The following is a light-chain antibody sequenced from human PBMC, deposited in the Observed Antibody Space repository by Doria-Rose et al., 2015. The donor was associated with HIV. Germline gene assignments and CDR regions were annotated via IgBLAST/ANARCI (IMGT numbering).Light chain of an antibody. V-gene: IGKV1-5*03. CDR1: QTISGW. CDR2: KAS. Sequence: TQSPSTLSASVGDRVSITCRASQTISGWLNWYQQQPGKAPKHLIYKASTLENGVPSRFSGSGSGTEFPLTISSLQPDDFATDYCQQYNSYSPSTFGQGTKVEIK. CDR3: QQYNSYSPST. J-gene: IGKJ1*01.